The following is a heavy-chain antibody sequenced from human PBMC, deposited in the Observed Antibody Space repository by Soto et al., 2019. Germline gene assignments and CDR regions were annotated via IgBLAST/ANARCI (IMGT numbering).Heavy chain of an antibody. CDR1: GYSFTSYR. Sequence: GESLKISCKGTGYSFTSYRIGWVRQMPGKGLEWMGIIYPGDSDTRYSPSFQGQVTISADKSISTAYLQWSSLKASDTAMYYCARQTEDWNDVTLFDYWGQGTLVTVSS. CDR2: IYPGDSDT. J-gene: IGHJ4*02. CDR3: ARQTEDWNDVTLFDY. D-gene: IGHD1-1*01. V-gene: IGHV5-51*01.